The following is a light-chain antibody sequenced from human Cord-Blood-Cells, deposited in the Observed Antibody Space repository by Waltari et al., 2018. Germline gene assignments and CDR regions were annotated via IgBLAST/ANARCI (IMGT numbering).Light chain of an antibody. V-gene: IGLV2-14*01. J-gene: IGLJ2*01. CDR1: SSDVSGYNY. CDR2: DAS. CDR3: SSYTSSSTLV. Sequence: QSALTQPPSESGSPGQSLTISCTGTSSDVSGYNYVSWYQQHPGQAPKLMIYDASYPPSGVSNPFSCSKSGNTASLTLSGLQAEDEADYYCSSYTSSSTLVFGGGTKLTVL.